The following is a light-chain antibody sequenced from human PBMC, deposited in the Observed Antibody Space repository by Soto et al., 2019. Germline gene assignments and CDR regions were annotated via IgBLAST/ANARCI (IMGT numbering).Light chain of an antibody. CDR1: TPNIEENS. V-gene: IGLV1-44*01. CDR2: NDY. CDR3: TAWDDSLNAWL. Sequence: QSGLTQPPSASGAPGQRVIISCSGKTPNIEENSVTWYQWLPGAAPRLLIYNDYQRPSGVSDRFSGSKSGTSASLAISGLQSEDDADYYCTAWDDSLNAWLFGGGTKVTVL. J-gene: IGLJ3*02.